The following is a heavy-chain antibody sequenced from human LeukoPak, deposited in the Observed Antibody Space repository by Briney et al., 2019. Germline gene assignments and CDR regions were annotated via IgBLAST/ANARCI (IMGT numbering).Heavy chain of an antibody. V-gene: IGHV3-66*01. Sequence: GGSLRLSCAASGFTVSSNYMSWVRQAPGKGLEWVSVIYSGGSTYYADSVKGRFTISRDNSKNTLYLQMNSLRAEDTAVYYCAKDSLGYSSGCFDYWGQGTLVTVSS. J-gene: IGHJ4*02. CDR2: IYSGGST. D-gene: IGHD6-19*01. CDR3: AKDSLGYSSGCFDY. CDR1: GFTVSSNY.